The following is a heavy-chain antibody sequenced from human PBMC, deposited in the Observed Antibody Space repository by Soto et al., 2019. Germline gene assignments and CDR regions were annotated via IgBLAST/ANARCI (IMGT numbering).Heavy chain of an antibody. CDR2: VRTKANNYVT. J-gene: IGHJ4*02. D-gene: IGHD6-19*01. CDR3: TTQEAVTGH. Sequence: EVQLVESGGGLVQPGGSLKLSFAASGFRFSGSAIHWVRQASGKGLEWVGHVRTKANNYVTAYAASVKGRFTVSRDDSRTTAYLQMNSLKAEDTAVYYCTTQEAVTGHWGQGTLVTVSS. V-gene: IGHV3-73*02. CDR1: GFRFSGSA.